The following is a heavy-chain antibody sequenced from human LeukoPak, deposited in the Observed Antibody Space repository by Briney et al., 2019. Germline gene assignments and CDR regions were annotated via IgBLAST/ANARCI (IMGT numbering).Heavy chain of an antibody. Sequence: GGSLRLSCAASGFTFSSYGMHWVRQAPGKGLEWVAVISYDGSNKYYADSVKGRFTISRDNSKNTLYLQMNSLRAEDTAVYYCAKEPRAPGIAVAGTWRRYYGMDVWGKGTTVTVSS. CDR2: ISYDGSNK. CDR1: GFTFSSYG. CDR3: AKEPRAPGIAVAGTWRRYYGMDV. V-gene: IGHV3-30*18. J-gene: IGHJ6*04. D-gene: IGHD6-19*01.